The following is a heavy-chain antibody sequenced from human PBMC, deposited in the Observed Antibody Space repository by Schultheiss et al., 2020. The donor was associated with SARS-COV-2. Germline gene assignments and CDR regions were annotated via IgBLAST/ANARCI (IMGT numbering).Heavy chain of an antibody. D-gene: IGHD3-22*01. CDR2: IYYSGST. Sequence: SETLSLTCTVSGGSVSSGSYYWGWIRQHPGKGLEWIGYIYYSGSTYYNPSLKSRVTISVDTSKNQFSLKLSSVTAADTAVYYCARDRDSSGYYPFDYWGQGTLVTVSS. J-gene: IGHJ4*02. CDR3: ARDRDSSGYYPFDY. CDR1: GGSVSSGSYY. V-gene: IGHV4-31*03.